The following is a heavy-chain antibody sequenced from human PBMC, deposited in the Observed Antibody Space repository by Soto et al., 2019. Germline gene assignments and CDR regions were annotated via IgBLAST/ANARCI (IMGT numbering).Heavy chain of an antibody. J-gene: IGHJ4*02. Sequence: SQTLSLTCASSGGSVSSKSAAWNWTRHSPSRGLEWLGRTYYRSKWYNDYAESVKSRITINPDTSKNQFSLHLNSVTPEDTAVYYCIRLIRTSWTVFWGQALLATVSS. CDR3: IRLIRTSWTVF. V-gene: IGHV6-1*01. D-gene: IGHD1-1*01. CDR2: TYYRSKWYN. CDR1: GGSVSSKSAA.